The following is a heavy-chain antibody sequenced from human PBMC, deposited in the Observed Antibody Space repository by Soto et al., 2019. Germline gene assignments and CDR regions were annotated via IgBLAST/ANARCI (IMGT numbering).Heavy chain of an antibody. D-gene: IGHD2-15*01. Sequence: QVQLVESGGGLVKPGGSLRLSCAASGFTFSDYYMSWIRQAPGKGLEWVSYISSSGSTIYYADSVKGRFTISRDNAKNSLYLQMNSLRAEDTAVYYCAREYCSGGSCYSPLPLGYFDYWGQGTLVTVSS. V-gene: IGHV3-11*01. CDR1: GFTFSDYY. J-gene: IGHJ4*02. CDR2: ISSSGSTI. CDR3: AREYCSGGSCYSPLPLGYFDY.